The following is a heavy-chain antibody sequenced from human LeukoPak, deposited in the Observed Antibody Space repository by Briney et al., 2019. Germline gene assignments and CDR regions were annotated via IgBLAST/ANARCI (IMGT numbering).Heavy chain of an antibody. CDR3: ARDDWISVAGTVDY. D-gene: IGHD6-19*01. CDR2: ISSSGSTI. V-gene: IGHV3-48*03. CDR1: GFTFSSYE. J-gene: IGHJ4*02. Sequence: GGSLRLSCAASGFTFSSYEMNCVRQAPGKGLEWVSYISSSGSTIYYADSVKGRFTISRDNAKNSLYLQMNSLRDEDTAVYYCARDDWISVAGTVDYWGQGSLVTVSS.